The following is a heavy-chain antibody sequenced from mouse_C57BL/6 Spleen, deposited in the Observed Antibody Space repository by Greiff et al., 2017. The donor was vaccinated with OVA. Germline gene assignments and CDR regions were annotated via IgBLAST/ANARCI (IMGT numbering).Heavy chain of an antibody. CDR1: GYTFTSYW. J-gene: IGHJ3*01. V-gene: IGHV1-59*01. CDR3: GSYAY. Sequence: QVQLKQPGAELVRPGTSVKLSCKASGYTFTSYWMHWVKQRPGQGLEWIGVIDPSDSYTNYNQKFKGKATLTVDTSSSTAYMQLSSLTSDDSAVYCCGSYAYWGQGTLVTVSA. CDR2: IDPSDSYT.